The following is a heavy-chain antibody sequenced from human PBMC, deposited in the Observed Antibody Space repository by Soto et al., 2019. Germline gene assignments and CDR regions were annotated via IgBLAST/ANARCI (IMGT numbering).Heavy chain of an antibody. CDR1: GFTFSSYA. J-gene: IGHJ4*02. Sequence: GGSLRLSCAASGFTFSSYAMHWVRQAPGKGLEWVAVISYDGSNKYYADSVKGRFTISRDNSKNTLYLQMNSLRAEDTAVYYCAKAPTAAGTYWVDYWRQGTLVTVSS. CDR3: AKAPTAAGTYWVDY. CDR2: ISYDGSNK. V-gene: IGHV3-30-3*01. D-gene: IGHD6-13*01.